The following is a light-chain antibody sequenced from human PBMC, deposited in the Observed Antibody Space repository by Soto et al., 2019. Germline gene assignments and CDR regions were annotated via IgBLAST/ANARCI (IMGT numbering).Light chain of an antibody. CDR1: SSNIGSNT. CDR3: SSHTRSSTYV. CDR2: NNN. Sequence: QSVLTQPPSASGTPGQRVTISCSGSSSNIGSNTVNWYQQLPGTAPKLLIHNNNQRPSGVPDRFSGSKSGTSASLANSGLRSEDEADYYCSSHTRSSTYVFGTGTKLTVL. V-gene: IGLV1-44*01. J-gene: IGLJ1*01.